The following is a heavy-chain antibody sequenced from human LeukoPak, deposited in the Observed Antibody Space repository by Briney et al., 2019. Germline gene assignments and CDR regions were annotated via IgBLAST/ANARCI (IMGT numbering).Heavy chain of an antibody. D-gene: IGHD4-17*01. CDR1: GGSLSGHY. Sequence: SSETLALTCAVYGGSLSGHYWSWIRQSPGKGLEWIGDIHHDGRTKYSPSLKSRVTILLDTSKNEVSLRLTPVTAADTALYFCAREPEPQDYGDTVNAYDLWGKGTMVIVSS. CDR2: IHHDGRT. J-gene: IGHJ3*01. V-gene: IGHV4-34*01. CDR3: AREPEPQDYGDTVNAYDL.